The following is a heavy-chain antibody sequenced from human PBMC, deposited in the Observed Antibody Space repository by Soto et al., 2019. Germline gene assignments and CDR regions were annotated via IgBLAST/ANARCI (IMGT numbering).Heavy chain of an antibody. Sequence: QVQLVQSGAEVKKPGASVKVSCKASGYTFTSYDINWVRQATGQGLEWMGWMNPNSGNTGYAQKFQGRVTMTRNTSISTAYMELSSLRSEDTAVYYCARLSTSYSRTFYYYYGMGVWGQGFTVTVSS. CDR1: GYTFTSYD. V-gene: IGHV1-8*01. J-gene: IGHJ6*02. D-gene: IGHD2-2*01. CDR2: MNPNSGNT. CDR3: ARLSTSYSRTFYYYYGMGV.